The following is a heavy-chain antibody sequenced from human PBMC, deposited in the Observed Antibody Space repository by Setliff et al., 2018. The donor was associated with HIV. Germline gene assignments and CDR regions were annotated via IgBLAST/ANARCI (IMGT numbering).Heavy chain of an antibody. Sequence: GGSLRLSCRASAFTFSDYWMTWVRQAPGRGLQWVANIKDDGSEKNYLDSIKGRFTIFRDDSKSTVYLQMNSLQAEDTGVYYCTWLSPDHWGQGTLVTVSS. CDR1: AFTFSDYW. CDR3: TWLSPDH. D-gene: IGHD3-22*01. V-gene: IGHV3-7*03. CDR2: IKDDGSEK. J-gene: IGHJ4*02.